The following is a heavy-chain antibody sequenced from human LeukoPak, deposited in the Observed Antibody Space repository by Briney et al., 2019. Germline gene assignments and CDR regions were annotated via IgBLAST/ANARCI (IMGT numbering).Heavy chain of an antibody. J-gene: IGHJ4*02. CDR1: GGSISSSSYY. V-gene: IGHV4-39*07. CDR3: ARRQRFSAVTFDY. Sequence: SETLSLTCTVSGGSISSSSYYWSWIRQPPGKGLEWIGEINHSGSTNYNPSLKSRVTISVDTSKNQFSLKLSSVTAADTAVYYCARRQRFSAVTFDYWGQGTVVTVSS. D-gene: IGHD5-18*01. CDR2: INHSGST.